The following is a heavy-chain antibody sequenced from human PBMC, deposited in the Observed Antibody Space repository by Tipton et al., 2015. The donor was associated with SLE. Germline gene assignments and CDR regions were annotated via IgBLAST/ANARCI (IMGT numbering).Heavy chain of an antibody. CDR2: ISADNGKT. CDR1: GYTFTTYG. J-gene: IGHJ4*02. D-gene: IGHD5-18*01. Sequence: QLVQSGAEVKKPGASVKVSCKASGYTFTTYGFNWVRQAPGQGLEWMGWISADNGKTIYAQKLQGRLTMTTDTSTSTAYMKLRSLRSDDTAVYYCAREDPGGYSYGRSYYFDYWGQGTLVAVSS. CDR3: AREDPGGYSYGRSYYFDY. V-gene: IGHV1-18*01.